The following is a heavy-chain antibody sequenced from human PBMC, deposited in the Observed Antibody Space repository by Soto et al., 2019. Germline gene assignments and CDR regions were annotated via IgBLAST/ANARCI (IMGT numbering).Heavy chain of an antibody. CDR2: INPNSGGT. Sequence: GASVKVSCKASGYTFTDYYMHWVRQAPGQGLEWMGWINPNSGGTNYAQKFQGRVTMTRDTSISTAYMELSRLRSDDTAVYYCARKLELRGSYYHYDMDVWGQGTTVTVS. CDR1: GYTFTDYY. D-gene: IGHD1-7*01. J-gene: IGHJ6*02. V-gene: IGHV1-2*02. CDR3: ARKLELRGSYYHYDMDV.